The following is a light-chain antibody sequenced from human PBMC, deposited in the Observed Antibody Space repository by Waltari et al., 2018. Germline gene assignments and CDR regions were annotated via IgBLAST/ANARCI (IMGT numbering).Light chain of an antibody. CDR2: GAS. V-gene: IGKV3-20*01. J-gene: IGKJ1*01. Sequence: EIVLTQSPGTLSLSLGERVTLSCRASQSVSRALAWYQQKPGQAPRLLIYGASTRATGIPDRFSSSGSGTDFSLTISRLEPDDFAVYYCQHYLRLPVTFGQGTTVEI. CDR1: QSVSRA. CDR3: QHYLRLPVT.